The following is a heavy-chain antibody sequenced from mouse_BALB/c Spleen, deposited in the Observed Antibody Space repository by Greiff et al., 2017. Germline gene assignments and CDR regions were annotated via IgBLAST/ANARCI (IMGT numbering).Heavy chain of an antibody. CDR3: AKSFTTATYYYAMDY. D-gene: IGHD1-2*01. V-gene: IGHV5-9-4*01. J-gene: IGHJ4*01. Sequence: EVQLVESGGGLVKPGGSLKLSCAASGFTFSSYAMSWVRQSPEKRLEWVAEISSGGSYTYYPDTVTGRFTISRDNAKNTLYLEMSSPRSEDTAMYYCAKSFTTATYYYAMDYWGQGTSVTVSS. CDR2: ISSGGSYT. CDR1: GFTFSSYA.